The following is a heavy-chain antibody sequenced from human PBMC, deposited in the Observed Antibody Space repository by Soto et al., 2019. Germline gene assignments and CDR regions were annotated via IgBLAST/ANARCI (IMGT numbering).Heavy chain of an antibody. V-gene: IGHV1-18*04. D-gene: IGHD4-4*01. J-gene: IGHJ3*02. CDR1: GYAFTSYG. CDR3: ARAPRGQGTEVTRYAFDI. CDR2: ISVYNGNT. Sequence: QVQLVQSGAEVKKPGASVKVSCKASGYAFTSYGISWVRQAPGQGLEWMGWISVYNGNTNYPQKLQGRATMTTDTSTSTASMELSSLRSDDTAIYYCARAPRGQGTEVTRYAFDICGQGTMVTVSS.